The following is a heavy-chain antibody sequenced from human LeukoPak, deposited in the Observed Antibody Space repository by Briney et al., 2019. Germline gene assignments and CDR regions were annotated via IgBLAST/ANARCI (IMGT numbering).Heavy chain of an antibody. D-gene: IGHD6-6*01. CDR3: AILTTHSSSSQFDY. CDR2: ISGSGTIT. CDR1: GFTFSRYA. J-gene: IGHJ4*02. Sequence: PGGSLRLSCAASGFTFSRYAMSWVRLAPGKGLEWVSAISGSGTITYYADSAKGRFTISRDNSKDTLYLQMNSLRAEDTAIYFCAILTTHSSSSQFDYWGQGTLVTVSS. V-gene: IGHV3-23*01.